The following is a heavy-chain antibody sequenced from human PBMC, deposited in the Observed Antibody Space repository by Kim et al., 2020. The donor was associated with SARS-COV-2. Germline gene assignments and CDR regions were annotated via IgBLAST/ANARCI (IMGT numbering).Heavy chain of an antibody. J-gene: IGHJ3*02. CDR3: ARDGGVYSSGKDDFDI. D-gene: IGHD6-19*01. Sequence: VKSRFTISRDDAKNTLYLQMNSLKAEDTAVYYCARDGGVYSSGKDDFDIWGQGTMVTVSS. V-gene: IGHV3-21*03.